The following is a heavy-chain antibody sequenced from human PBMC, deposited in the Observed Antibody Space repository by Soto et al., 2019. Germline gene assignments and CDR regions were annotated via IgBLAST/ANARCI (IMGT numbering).Heavy chain of an antibody. CDR1: GYIFVDYG. CDR2: IGSYHTRT. D-gene: IGHD3-22*01. CDR3: VIHDNTLSLTP. J-gene: IGHJ5*02. V-gene: IGHV1-18*04. Sequence: QIQMVQSGAEIKEPGASVRVSCKTSGYIFVDYGIDWVRQAPGQDLQWMGWIGSYHTRTRYTPQFQGRLTITSDTSARTVYMELRSLRSDDTATHYCVIHDNTLSLTPWGPGSRITVSS.